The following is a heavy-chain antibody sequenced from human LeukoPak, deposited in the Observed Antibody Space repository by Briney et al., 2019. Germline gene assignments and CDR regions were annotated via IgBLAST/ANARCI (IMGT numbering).Heavy chain of an antibody. J-gene: IGHJ4*02. CDR3: PRDGTTQMVEFDF. V-gene: IGHV1-2*02. CDR2: IHAYNGDT. CDR1: GYTFSGSGWY. D-gene: IGHD1-1*01. Sequence: SVKLSCKASGYTFSGSGWYLYWLRQAPGQGLECLGWIHAYNGDTAYAPRVQGRVAMTRDTSICTAYMQLSTLRPDDASAYYCPRDGTTQMVEFDFWGQGTLVTVSS.